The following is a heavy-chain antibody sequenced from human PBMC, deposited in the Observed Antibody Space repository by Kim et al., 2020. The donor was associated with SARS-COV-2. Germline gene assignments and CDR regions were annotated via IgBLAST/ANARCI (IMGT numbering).Heavy chain of an antibody. D-gene: IGHD5-18*01. CDR2: IYSGGST. CDR1: GFTVSSNY. CDR3: ARGIGIQLRWYGMDV. Sequence: GGSLRLSCAASGFTVSSNYMSWVRQAPGKGLEWVSVIYSGGSTYYADSVKGRFTISRDNSKNTLYLQMNSLRAEDTAVYYCARGIGIQLRWYGMDVWGQGTTVTVSS. J-gene: IGHJ6*02. V-gene: IGHV3-53*01.